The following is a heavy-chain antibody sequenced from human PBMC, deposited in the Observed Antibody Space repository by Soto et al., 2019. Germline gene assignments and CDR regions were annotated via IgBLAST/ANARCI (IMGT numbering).Heavy chain of an antibody. Sequence: SETLSLTCTVSGGSISSYYWSWIRQPPGKGLEWIGYIYYSGSTNYNPSLKSRVTISVDTSRNQFSLKLSSVTAADTAVYYCARLDSSSWVRTWFDPWGQGTLVTVSS. CDR3: ARLDSSSWVRTWFDP. V-gene: IGHV4-59*01. J-gene: IGHJ5*02. D-gene: IGHD6-13*01. CDR1: GGSISSYY. CDR2: IYYSGST.